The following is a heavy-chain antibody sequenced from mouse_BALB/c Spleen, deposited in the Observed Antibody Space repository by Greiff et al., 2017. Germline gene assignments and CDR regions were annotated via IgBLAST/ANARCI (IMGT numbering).Heavy chain of an antibody. Sequence: EVKLVESGGGLVQPGGSLKLSCAASGFTFSSYTMSWVRQTPEKRLEWVAYISNGGGSTYYPDTVKGRFTISRDNAKNTLYLQMSSLKSEDTAMYYCARLDSSGYVYYAMDYWGQGTSVTVSS. J-gene: IGHJ4*01. CDR2: ISNGGGST. V-gene: IGHV5-12-2*01. CDR3: ARLDSSGYVYYAMDY. CDR1: GFTFSSYT. D-gene: IGHD3-2*01.